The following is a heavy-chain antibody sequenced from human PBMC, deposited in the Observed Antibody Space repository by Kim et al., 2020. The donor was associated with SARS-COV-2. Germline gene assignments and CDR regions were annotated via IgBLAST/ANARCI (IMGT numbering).Heavy chain of an antibody. CDR2: IDDSGNT. D-gene: IGHD5-18*01. Sequence: SETLSLTCTVSGGSITSGGYYWSWIRHHPGKGLEWIGNIDDSGNTYYNSSLKSRVTISIDTSKHQFSLKLSSVTAADTAVYYCARAPFIELWLQGSGFDP. CDR1: GGSITSGGYY. J-gene: IGHJ5*02. V-gene: IGHV4-31*03. CDR3: ARAPFIELWLQGSGFDP.